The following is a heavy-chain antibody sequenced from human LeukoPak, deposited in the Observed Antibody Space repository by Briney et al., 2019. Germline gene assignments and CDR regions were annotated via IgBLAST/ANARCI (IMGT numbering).Heavy chain of an antibody. J-gene: IGHJ6*02. V-gene: IGHV1-8*01. CDR3: ARGRSYYDFWSGYLWYYGMDV. Sequence: ASVKVSCKASGYTFTSYDINWVRQATGQGLEWMGWMNPNSGNTGYAQKFQGRVTMTRNTSISTAYMELSSLRSEDTAVYYCARGRSYYDFWSGYLWYYGMDVWGQGTTVTVSS. CDR1: GYTFTSYD. D-gene: IGHD3-3*01. CDR2: MNPNSGNT.